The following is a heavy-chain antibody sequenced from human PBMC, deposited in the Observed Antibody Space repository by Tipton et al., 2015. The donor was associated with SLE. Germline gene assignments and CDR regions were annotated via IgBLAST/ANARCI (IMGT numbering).Heavy chain of an antibody. CDR3: ARDETTVGDAFDI. V-gene: IGHV1-46*01. CDR1: GYTFTSYY. Sequence: QVQLVQSGGGVVQPGGSLRLSCAASGYTFTSYYMHWVRQAPGQGLEWMGIINPSGGSTSYAQKFQGRVTMTRDTSTSTVYMELSSLRSEDTAVYYCARDETTVGDAFDIWGQGTMVTVSS. J-gene: IGHJ3*02. CDR2: INPSGGST. D-gene: IGHD1-14*01.